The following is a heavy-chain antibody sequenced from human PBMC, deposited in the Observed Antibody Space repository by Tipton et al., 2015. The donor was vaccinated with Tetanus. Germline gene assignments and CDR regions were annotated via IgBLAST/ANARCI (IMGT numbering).Heavy chain of an antibody. D-gene: IGHD2-8*01. Sequence: QLVQSGGEVKKPGESLKISCKGSGYIFNNYWIGWVRQKPGKGLVWMGIIYPGDSDTRYSPSFQGQVTISVDKSINTAYLQWSSLKASDTSMFYCARAHCTDGVCNFDFWGQGALVTVAS. V-gene: IGHV5-51*01. CDR2: IYPGDSDT. J-gene: IGHJ4*02. CDR1: GYIFNNYW. CDR3: ARAHCTDGVCNFDF.